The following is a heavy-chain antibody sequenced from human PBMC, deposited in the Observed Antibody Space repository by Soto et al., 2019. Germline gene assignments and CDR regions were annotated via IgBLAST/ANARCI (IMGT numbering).Heavy chain of an antibody. D-gene: IGHD3-3*01. CDR3: ARGGFLDX. J-gene: IGHJ6*02. Sequence: ASLNVSYHASGYTFTSYGISWVRQAPGQGLEWMGCISDCNGNTNYAHKLQGRVTMTADTSTSRAYIELRSLRSDDKAVYYWARGGFLDXWGQGTTFTVS. CDR1: GYTFTSYG. V-gene: IGHV1-18*01. CDR2: ISDCNGNT.